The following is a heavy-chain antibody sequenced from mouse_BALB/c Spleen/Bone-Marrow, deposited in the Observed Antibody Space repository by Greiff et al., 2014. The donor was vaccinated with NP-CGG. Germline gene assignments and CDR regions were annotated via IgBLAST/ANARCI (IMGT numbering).Heavy chain of an antibody. CDR2: IDPENGNT. CDR1: GFNIKDYY. J-gene: IGHJ4*01. Sequence: EVQLQQSGAEIVRPGALVKLSCKASGFNIKDYYMQWVKQRPEQGLEWIGWIDPENGNTIYDQKFQGKASITADTSSNTAYLQLSSLTSEDTAVYYCARGDGYAMDYWGQGTSVTVSS. V-gene: IGHV14-1*02. CDR3: ARGDGYAMDY.